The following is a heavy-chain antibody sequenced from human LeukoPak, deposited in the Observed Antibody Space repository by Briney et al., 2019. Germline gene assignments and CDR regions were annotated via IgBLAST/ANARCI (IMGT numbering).Heavy chain of an antibody. V-gene: IGHV3-7*04. CDR3: ARSYSSSRGTFDY. CDR2: IKQDGSQK. CDR1: GFTFSNFW. J-gene: IGHJ4*02. Sequence: GGSLRLSCAASGFTFSNFWMTWVRQAPGKGLEWVAIIKQDGSQKYYVDSVKGRFTISRDNARNSLYLQMNSLRAEDTAVYYCARSYSSSRGTFDYWGQGTLVTVSS. D-gene: IGHD6-6*01.